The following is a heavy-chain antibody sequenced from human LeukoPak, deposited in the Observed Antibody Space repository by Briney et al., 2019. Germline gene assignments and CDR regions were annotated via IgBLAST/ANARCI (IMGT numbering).Heavy chain of an antibody. D-gene: IGHD3-16*02. J-gene: IGHJ3*02. CDR3: ARAKVGGLSSNDAFDI. V-gene: IGHV3-21*01. Sequence: PGGCLRLSCAASGFTFSSYSMNWVRPAPGKGLEWVSSFSSSSSYIYYADSVKGRFTISRDNAKNSLYLQMNSLRAEDTAVYYCARAKVGGLSSNDAFDIWGQGTMVTVSS. CDR1: GFTFSSYS. CDR2: FSSSSSYI.